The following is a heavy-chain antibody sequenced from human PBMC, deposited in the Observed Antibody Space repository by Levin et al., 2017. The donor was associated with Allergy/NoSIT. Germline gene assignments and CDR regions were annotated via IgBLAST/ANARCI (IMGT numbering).Heavy chain of an antibody. Sequence: GGSLRLSCVASGFTFSGFGMSWVRQAPGKGLEWVADITHDGTIKDYADSVKGRFIISRDNSRNTLYVQMNSLRAEDTAIYYCADRRWACASYAVFDFWGQGALVTVSS. CDR3: ADRRWACASYAVFDF. D-gene: IGHD2-2*01. J-gene: IGHJ4*02. V-gene: IGHV3-30*03. CDR2: ITHDGTIK. CDR1: GFTFSGFG.